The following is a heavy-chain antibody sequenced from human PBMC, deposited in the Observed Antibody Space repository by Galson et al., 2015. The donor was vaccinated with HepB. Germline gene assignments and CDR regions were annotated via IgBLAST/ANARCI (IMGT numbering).Heavy chain of an antibody. D-gene: IGHD6-6*01. CDR2: ISAYNGNT. J-gene: IGHJ4*02. CDR1: GYTFTKYG. Sequence: SVKVSCKASGYTFTKYGTSWVRQAPGQGLEWMGWISAYNGNTNYAQKFQGRVTMTTDTSTSTAYMDLRSLRSDDTAVYYCARARYSSSPPDYWGQGALVTVSS. V-gene: IGHV1-18*01. CDR3: ARARYSSSPPDY.